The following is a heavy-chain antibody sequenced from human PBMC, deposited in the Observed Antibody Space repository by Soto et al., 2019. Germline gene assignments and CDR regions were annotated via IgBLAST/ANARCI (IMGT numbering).Heavy chain of an antibody. V-gene: IGHV4-34*01. Sequence: SETLSLTCTVYGGSLSPHHWSWIRQPPGKGLEWIGEISHSGNTNYNPSLKSRITMSLDTSKNQFFLNLNSVTAADTAVYYCTKNDWFDPWGQGTLVTVSS. CDR1: GGSLSPHH. CDR3: TKNDWFDP. J-gene: IGHJ5*02. CDR2: ISHSGNT.